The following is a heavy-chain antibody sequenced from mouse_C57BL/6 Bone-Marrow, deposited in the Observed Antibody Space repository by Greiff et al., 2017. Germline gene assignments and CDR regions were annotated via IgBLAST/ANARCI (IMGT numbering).Heavy chain of an antibody. V-gene: IGHV5-17*01. D-gene: IGHD1-1*01. Sequence: EVKLVESGGGLVKPGGSLKLSCAASGFTFSDYGMHWVRQAPEKGLEWVAYISSGSSTIYYADTVKGRFTISRDNAKNTLFLQMTSLRSEDTAMYYCATLYYYGSSRYWYCDVWGTGTTVTVSS. CDR3: ATLYYYGSSRYWYCDV. CDR1: GFTFSDYG. CDR2: ISSGSSTI. J-gene: IGHJ1*03.